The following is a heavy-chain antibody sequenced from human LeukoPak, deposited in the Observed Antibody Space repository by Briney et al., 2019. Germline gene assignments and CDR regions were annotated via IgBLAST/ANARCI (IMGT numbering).Heavy chain of an antibody. J-gene: IGHJ4*02. CDR2: IYSSGST. V-gene: IGHV4-4*07. CDR1: GGSINSYY. Sequence: SETLSLTYTVSGGSINSYYWSWIRQPAGKGLEWIGRIYSSGSTNYNPSLKSRVSMSVDTSKNQFSLKLTSVTAADTAVYYCARGGKATVVTMWGQGILVTVSS. D-gene: IGHD4-23*01. CDR3: ARGGKATVVTM.